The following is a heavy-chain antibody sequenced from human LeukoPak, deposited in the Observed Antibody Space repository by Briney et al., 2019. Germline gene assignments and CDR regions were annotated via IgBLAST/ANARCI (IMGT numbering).Heavy chain of an antibody. Sequence: ASAKVSCKASGYTFTSYYMHWVRQAPGQGLEWMGIINPSGGSTSYAQKFQGRVTMTRDMSTSTVYMELSSLRSEDTAVYYCARGEVYYDSSGSGAFDIWGQGTMVTVSS. J-gene: IGHJ3*02. CDR3: ARGEVYYDSSGSGAFDI. CDR2: INPSGGST. CDR1: GYTFTSYY. D-gene: IGHD3-22*01. V-gene: IGHV1-46*01.